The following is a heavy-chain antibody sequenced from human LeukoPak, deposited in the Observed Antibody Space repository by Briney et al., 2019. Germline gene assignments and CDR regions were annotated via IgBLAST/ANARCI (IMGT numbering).Heavy chain of an antibody. D-gene: IGHD6-19*01. J-gene: IGHJ4*02. CDR2: IYYSGST. Sequence: PSETLSPTCTVSGGSISSSSYYWGWIRQPPGKGLEWIGSIYYSGSTYYNPSLKSRVTISVDTSKNQFSLKLSSVTAADTAVYYCARPHSSGWITFDYWGQGTLVTVSS. V-gene: IGHV4-39*01. CDR1: GGSISSSSYY. CDR3: ARPHSSGWITFDY.